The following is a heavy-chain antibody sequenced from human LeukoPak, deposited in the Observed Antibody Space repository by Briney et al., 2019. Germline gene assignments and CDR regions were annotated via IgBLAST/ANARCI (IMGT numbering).Heavy chain of an antibody. D-gene: IGHD3-16*02. CDR3: AKDNDYVWGSYRYDY. Sequence: PGGSLRLSCAASGFTFSSYSMNWVRQAPGKGLEWVSSISSSSSYIYYADSVKGRFTISRDNAKNSLYLQMNSLRAEDTALYYCAKDNDYVWGSYRYDYWGQGTLVTVSS. CDR1: GFTFSSYS. CDR2: ISSSSSYI. V-gene: IGHV3-21*04. J-gene: IGHJ4*02.